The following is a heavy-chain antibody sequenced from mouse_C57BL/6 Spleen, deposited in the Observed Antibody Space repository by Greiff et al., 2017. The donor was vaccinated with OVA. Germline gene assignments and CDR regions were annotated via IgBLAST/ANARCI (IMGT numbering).Heavy chain of an antibody. CDR1: GFTFSDYG. V-gene: IGHV5-17*01. CDR3: ARDYSYFDD. D-gene: IGHD2-13*01. Sequence: EVKVEESGGGLVKPGGSLKLSCAASGFTFSDYGMHWVRQAPEKGLEWVAYISSGSSTIYYADTVKGRFTISRDNAKNTLFLQMTSLRSEDTAMYYCARDYSYFDDWGQGTTLTVSS. CDR2: ISSGSSTI. J-gene: IGHJ2*01.